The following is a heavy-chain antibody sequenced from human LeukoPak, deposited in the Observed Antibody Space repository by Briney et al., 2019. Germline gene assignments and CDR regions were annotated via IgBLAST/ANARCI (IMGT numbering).Heavy chain of an antibody. J-gene: IGHJ4*02. CDR3: ARDGSIDYYDSSGCFDY. CDR2: IRPDGGDT. Sequence: GGSLRLSCAASGFTFSHYWMAWVRQSPGKGLEWLANIRPDGGDTAYVDSVKGRFTIDRDNARNSVYLQMNSLRVEETAVYYCARDGSIDYYDSSGCFDYWGQGTLVTVSS. CDR1: GFTFSHYW. V-gene: IGHV3-7*01. D-gene: IGHD3-22*01.